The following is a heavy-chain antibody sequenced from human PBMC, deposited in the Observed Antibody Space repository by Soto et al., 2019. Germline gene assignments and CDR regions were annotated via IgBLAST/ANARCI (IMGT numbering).Heavy chain of an antibody. D-gene: IGHD2-2*01. CDR2: ISAYNGNT. CDR1: GYTFTSYG. CDR3: ARDGLVPAAMRPHPFDY. V-gene: IGHV1-18*01. J-gene: IGHJ4*02. Sequence: QVQLVQSGAEVKKPGASVKVSCKASGYTFTSYGISWVRQAPGQGLEWMGWISAYNGNTNYAQKIQGRVTMTTDTSTSTANMELRSLRSDDTAVYYCARDGLVPAAMRPHPFDYWGQGTLVTVSS.